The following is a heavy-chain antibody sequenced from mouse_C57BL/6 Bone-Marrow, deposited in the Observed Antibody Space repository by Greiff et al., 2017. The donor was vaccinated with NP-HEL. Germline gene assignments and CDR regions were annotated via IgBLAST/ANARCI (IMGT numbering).Heavy chain of an antibody. CDR2: IYPSDSET. J-gene: IGHJ3*01. CDR1: GYTFTSYW. Sequence: VQLQQPGAELVRPGSSVKLSCKASGYTFTSYWMDWVKQRPGQGLEWIGNIYPSDSETHYNQKFKDKATLTVDKSSRTAYMKLSSLTSEDSAVYYCARKDGSYAWFAYWGQGTLVTVSA. D-gene: IGHD2-3*01. V-gene: IGHV1-61*01. CDR3: ARKDGSYAWFAY.